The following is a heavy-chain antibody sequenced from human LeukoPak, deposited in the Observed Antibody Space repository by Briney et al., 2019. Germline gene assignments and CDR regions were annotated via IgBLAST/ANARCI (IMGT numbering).Heavy chain of an antibody. CDR3: ARESYYDILTGSSLFDY. D-gene: IGHD3-9*01. V-gene: IGHV3-48*01. Sequence: GGSLRLSCAASGFTFSSYSMNWVRQAPGKGLEWVSYISSSSSTIYYADSVKGRFTIPRDNAKNPLYLQMNSLRAEDTAGYYCARESYYDILTGSSLFDYWGQGTLVTVSS. J-gene: IGHJ4*02. CDR1: GFTFSSYS. CDR2: ISSSSSTI.